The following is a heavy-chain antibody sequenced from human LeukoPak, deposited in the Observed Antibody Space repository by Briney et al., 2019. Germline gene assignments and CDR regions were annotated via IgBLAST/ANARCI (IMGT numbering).Heavy chain of an antibody. CDR2: MNPNRGGT. Sequence: VASVKVSCKASGYTFTGYYIHWMRQAPGQGLEWMGWMNPNRGGTSYAQKFQGRVTMTRDTPINTAYMELSGLTSDDTAVYYCGRRRIDCSDTGCYVDYWGQGTLVTVSS. J-gene: IGHJ4*02. V-gene: IGHV1-2*02. D-gene: IGHD2-15*01. CDR1: GYTFTGYY. CDR3: GRRRIDCSDTGCYVDY.